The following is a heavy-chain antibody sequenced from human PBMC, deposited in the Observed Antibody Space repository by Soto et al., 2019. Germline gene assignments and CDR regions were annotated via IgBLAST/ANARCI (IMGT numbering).Heavy chain of an antibody. CDR2: ISPYNGHT. CDR1: GYSFRTYG. D-gene: IGHD6-19*01. J-gene: IGHJ4*02. V-gene: IGHV1-18*01. Sequence: QVQLVQSGAEVKRPGASVKVSCKASGYSFRTYGISWVRQAPGQGLEWMGWISPYNGHTNYAQKLQGRVTMTTDTSTSTAYMELRSLRSDDTAVYYCARLPDPVTGTSHFDSWGQGTLVTVSS. CDR3: ARLPDPVTGTSHFDS.